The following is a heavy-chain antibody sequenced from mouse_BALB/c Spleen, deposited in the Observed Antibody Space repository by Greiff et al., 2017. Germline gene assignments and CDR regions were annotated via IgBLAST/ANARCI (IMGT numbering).Heavy chain of an antibody. CDR3: TRDGLLPRYWYFDV. CDR2: ISSGGSYT. CDR1: GFTFSSYT. Sequence: EVHLVESGGGLVKPGGSLKLSCAASGFTFSSYTMSWVRQTPEKRLEWVATISSGGSYTYYPDSVKGRFTISRDNAKNTLYLQMSSLKSEDTAMYYCTRDGLLPRYWYFDVWGAGTTVTVSS. V-gene: IGHV5-6-4*01. J-gene: IGHJ1*01. D-gene: IGHD2-3*01.